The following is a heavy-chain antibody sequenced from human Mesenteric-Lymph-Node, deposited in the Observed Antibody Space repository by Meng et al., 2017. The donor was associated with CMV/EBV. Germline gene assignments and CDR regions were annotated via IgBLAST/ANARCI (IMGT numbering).Heavy chain of an antibody. J-gene: IGHJ4*02. CDR2: IYYSGST. CDR1: GGSISSYY. CDR3: ARIGITGTPLDY. Sequence: SETLSLTCTVSGGSISSYYWSWIRQPPGKGLEWIGYIYYSGSTNYNPSLKSRVTISVDTSKNQFSLKLNSVTAADTAVYYCARIGITGTPLDYWGQGTLVTVSS. D-gene: IGHD1-7*01. V-gene: IGHV4-59*12.